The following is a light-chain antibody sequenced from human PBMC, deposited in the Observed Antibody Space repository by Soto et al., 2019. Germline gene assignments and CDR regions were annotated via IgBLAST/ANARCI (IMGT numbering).Light chain of an antibody. J-gene: IGKJ1*01. CDR3: QQYNNWRRT. CDR1: QSVSSN. V-gene: IGKV3-15*01. Sequence: EIVLTQSPATLSLSPGERATVSCRASQSVSSNLAWYQQKPGQAPRLLIYGASTRATGIPARFSGSGSGTEFTLTISSLQSEDFAVYYCQQYNNWRRTFGQGTKVDIK. CDR2: GAS.